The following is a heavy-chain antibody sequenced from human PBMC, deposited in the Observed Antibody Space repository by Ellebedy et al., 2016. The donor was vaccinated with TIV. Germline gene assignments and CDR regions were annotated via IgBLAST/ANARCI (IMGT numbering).Heavy chain of an antibody. J-gene: IGHJ2*01. V-gene: IGHV4-59*01. CDR1: GISIGRYF. D-gene: IGHD4-17*01. CDR2: IYYSGTT. Sequence: MPSETLSLTCTVSGISIGRYFWNWIRQSPEKGLEWIGYIYYSGTTTYSPSLKSRVTMSVDTSKNPFSLRLTSATAADTAVYYCARRLHYGDWYFDLWGRGTLVTVSS. CDR3: ARRLHYGDWYFDL.